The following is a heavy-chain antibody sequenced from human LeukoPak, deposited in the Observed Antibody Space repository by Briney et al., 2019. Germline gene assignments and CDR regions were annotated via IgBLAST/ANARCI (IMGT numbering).Heavy chain of an antibody. Sequence: SETLSLTCSVSGGSISSSSYYWGWIRQPPGKGLEWIGSVHYSGTTYYNTSLKSRVTISTDASKNQFSLKLSSVTAADTAVYYCARHFDYWGQGIMVTVSS. CDR3: ARHFDY. CDR2: VHYSGTT. J-gene: IGHJ4*02. CDR1: GGSISSSSYY. V-gene: IGHV4-39*01.